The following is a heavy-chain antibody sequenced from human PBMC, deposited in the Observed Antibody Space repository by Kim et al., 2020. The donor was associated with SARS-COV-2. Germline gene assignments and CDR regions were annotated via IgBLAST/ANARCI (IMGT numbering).Heavy chain of an antibody. Sequence: SETLSLTCAVYGGSFSGYYWSWIRQPPGKGLEWIGEINHSGSTNYNPSLKSRVTISVDTSKNQFSLKLSSVTAADTAVYYCARWSAAAGTSDWYFDLWGR. CDR2: INHSGST. D-gene: IGHD6-13*01. CDR1: GGSFSGYY. J-gene: IGHJ2*01. V-gene: IGHV4-34*01. CDR3: ARWSAAAGTSDWYFDL.